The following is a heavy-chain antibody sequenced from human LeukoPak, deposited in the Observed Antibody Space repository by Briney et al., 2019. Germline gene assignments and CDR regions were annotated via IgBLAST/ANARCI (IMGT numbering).Heavy chain of an antibody. D-gene: IGHD3-16*01. CDR1: GFTFSSYD. CDR3: ARANMVIFGGATDY. Sequence: GGSLRLSCAASGFTFSSYDMTWVRQAPGRGLEWVSSIRPSGDNTYYGDSVKGRFTISRDNARNSLYLQMNSLRADDTAVYYCARANMVIFGGATDYWGQGTLITVSS. J-gene: IGHJ4*02. CDR2: IRPSGDNT. V-gene: IGHV3-21*01.